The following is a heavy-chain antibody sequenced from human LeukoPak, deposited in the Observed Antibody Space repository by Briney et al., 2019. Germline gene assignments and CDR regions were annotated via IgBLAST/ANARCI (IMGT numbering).Heavy chain of an antibody. CDR1: GFIFSSYS. J-gene: IGHJ4*02. CDR3: ARRTPIVVVGIFDY. D-gene: IGHD1-26*01. CDR2: ISSSSSTI. Sequence: GGTLRLSCAASGFIFSSYSMNWVRQAPGKGLEWVSYISSSSSTIYYAASVKGRFTITKTNAKNSLHLQMNILTDENTALYSSARRTPIVVVGIFDYWGGGTLVTVS. V-gene: IGHV3-48*02.